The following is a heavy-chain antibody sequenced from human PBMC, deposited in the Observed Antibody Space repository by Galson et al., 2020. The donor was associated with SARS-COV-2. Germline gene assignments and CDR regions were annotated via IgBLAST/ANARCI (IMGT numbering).Heavy chain of an antibody. CDR2: ISYDGSNK. CDR1: GFTFSSYG. V-gene: IGHV3-30*18. D-gene: IGHD1-26*01. Sequence: GGSLRLSCAASGFTFSSYGMHWVRQAPGKGLEWVAVISYDGSNKYYADSVKGRFTISSDNSKNTLYLQMNSLRAEDTAVYYCAKLGGGGYYYYYYGMDVWGQGTTVTVSS. J-gene: IGHJ6*02. CDR3: AKLGGGGYYYYYYGMDV.